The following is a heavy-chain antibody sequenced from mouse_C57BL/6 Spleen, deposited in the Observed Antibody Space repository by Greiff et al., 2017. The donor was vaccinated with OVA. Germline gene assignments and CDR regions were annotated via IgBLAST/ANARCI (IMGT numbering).Heavy chain of an antibody. J-gene: IGHJ2*01. CDR2: IYPSDSET. CDR3: ARDSGYFDY. D-gene: IGHD1-3*01. V-gene: IGHV1-61*01. Sequence: QVQLQQPGAELVRPGSSVKLSCKASGYTFTSYWMDWVKQRPGQGLEWIGNIYPSDSETHYNQKFKDKATLTVDKSSSTAYMQLSSLTSEDSAVYCCARDSGYFDYWGQGTTLTVSA. CDR1: GYTFTSYW.